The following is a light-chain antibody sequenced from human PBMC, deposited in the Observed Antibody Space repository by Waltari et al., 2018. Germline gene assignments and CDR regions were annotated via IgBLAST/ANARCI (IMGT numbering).Light chain of an antibody. V-gene: IGKV1-39*01. Sequence: DIQMTQSPSSLSASVGDRVTITCRASQTIGSYLHWYQQKPGKAPKPLIYAASSLQSGVPSRFSGSGSGTDFTLTISSLRPEDVATYYCQQSYSIPYTFGQGTKLRIK. J-gene: IGKJ2*01. CDR1: QTIGSY. CDR3: QQSYSIPYT. CDR2: AAS.